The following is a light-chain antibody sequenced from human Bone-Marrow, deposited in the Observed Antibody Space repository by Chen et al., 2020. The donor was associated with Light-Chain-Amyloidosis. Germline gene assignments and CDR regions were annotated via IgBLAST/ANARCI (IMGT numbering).Light chain of an antibody. Sequence: SYVLTQPSSVSVAPGQTATIACGGNNIGSTSVHWYQQTPGQAPLLVVYDDGDRPSGIPERLYGSNSGNTATLTISRVEAGDEADYYCQVWDRRSDRPVFGGGTKLTVL. CDR2: DDG. J-gene: IGLJ3*02. CDR1: NIGSTS. V-gene: IGLV3-21*02. CDR3: QVWDRRSDRPV.